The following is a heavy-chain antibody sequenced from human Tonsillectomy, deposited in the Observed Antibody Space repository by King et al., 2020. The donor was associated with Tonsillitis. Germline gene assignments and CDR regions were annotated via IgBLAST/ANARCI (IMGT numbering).Heavy chain of an antibody. V-gene: IGHV3-33*05. D-gene: IGHD6-19*01. CDR2: ISFDASRE. CDR3: ARKRLYSSDWGIDY. Sequence: VQLVESGGGVVQPGGSLRISCASSGFDFSSYGMHWVRQAPGKGLEWVAVISFDASRENYADSVKGRFTISRDNSKNTLYLQMNSLRAEDTAVYYCARKRLYSSDWGIDYWGQGSLVTVSS. CDR1: GFDFSSYG. J-gene: IGHJ4*02.